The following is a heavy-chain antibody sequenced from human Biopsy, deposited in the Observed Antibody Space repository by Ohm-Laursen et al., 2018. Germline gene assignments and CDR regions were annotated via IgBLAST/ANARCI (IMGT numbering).Heavy chain of an antibody. CDR2: IDPKTGGT. Sequence: GASVKVSCKASGYTFTGDYIHWVRQAPGQGLEWMGWIDPKTGGTEYAQKFRGRVTMTRDTSISTMCMDLSSLRSDDTAVYYCAKDLLEWSVPSWGQGTLVTVSS. CDR1: GYTFTGDY. CDR3: AKDLLEWSVPS. J-gene: IGHJ4*02. D-gene: IGHD3-3*01. V-gene: IGHV1-2*02.